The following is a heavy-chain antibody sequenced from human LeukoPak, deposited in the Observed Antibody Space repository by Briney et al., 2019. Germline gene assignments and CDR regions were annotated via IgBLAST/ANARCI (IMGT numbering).Heavy chain of an antibody. Sequence: PGGSLRLSCAASGFTFSSYSMTWVRQAPGKGLEWVSGISGSGGSTFYADSVKGRFTISRDNSKITLYLQMNSLRAEDTALYYCAKDMGNTALLRWFDPWGQGTLVTVSS. CDR3: AKDMGNTALLRWFDP. D-gene: IGHD2/OR15-2a*01. CDR1: GFTFSSYS. J-gene: IGHJ5*02. CDR2: ISGSGGST. V-gene: IGHV3-23*01.